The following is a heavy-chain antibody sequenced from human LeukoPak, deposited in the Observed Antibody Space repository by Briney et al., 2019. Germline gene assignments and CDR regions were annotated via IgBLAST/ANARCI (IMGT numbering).Heavy chain of an antibody. V-gene: IGHV1-46*01. CDR3: AREGVAGTGLDY. CDR2: NPTGGT. D-gene: IGHD6-13*01. Sequence: NPTGGTSYAQKLQGRITVTRDTSTSTMFMDLSSLRSEDTAVYYCAREGVAGTGLDYWGQGTLVTVSS. J-gene: IGHJ4*02.